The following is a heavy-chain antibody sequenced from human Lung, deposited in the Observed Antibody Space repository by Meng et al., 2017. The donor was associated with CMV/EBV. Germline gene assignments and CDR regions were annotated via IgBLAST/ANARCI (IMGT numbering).Heavy chain of an antibody. V-gene: IGHV1-2*02. Sequence: VXVSCKASGYTFTAHYFHWVRQAPGQGLEWMGWIHPHRGDTNYAQQFQGRVTLTRDTSINTGYMELTRLTSDDTAVYYCARDNNWGPDYWGQGTLVTVSS. CDR3: ARDNNWGPDY. CDR1: GYTFTAHY. CDR2: IHPHRGDT. J-gene: IGHJ4*02. D-gene: IGHD7-27*01.